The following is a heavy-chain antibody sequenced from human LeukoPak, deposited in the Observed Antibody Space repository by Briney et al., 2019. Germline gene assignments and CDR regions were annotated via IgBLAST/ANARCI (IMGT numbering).Heavy chain of an antibody. CDR3: ARSGVSSWYVNYYYYMDV. D-gene: IGHD6-13*01. V-gene: IGHV7-4-1*02. CDR1: GYTFTSYA. J-gene: IGHJ6*03. CDR2: INTNTGNP. Sequence: ASVKVSCKASGYTFTSYAMNWVRQAPGQGLEWMGWINTNTGNPTYAQGFTGRFVFSLDTSVSTAYLQISNLKAEDTAVYYCARSGVSSWYVNYYYYMDVWGKGTTVTVSS.